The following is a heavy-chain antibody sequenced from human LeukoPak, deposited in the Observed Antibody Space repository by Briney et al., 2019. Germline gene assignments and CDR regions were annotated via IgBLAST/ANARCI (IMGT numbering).Heavy chain of an antibody. CDR2: INPNSGGT. V-gene: IGHV1-2*02. CDR1: GYTFTGYY. Sequence: ASVKVSCKASGYTFTGYYMHWVRQAPGQGLEWMGWINPNSGGTNYAQKFQGRVTMTRDTSISTAYMELSRLRSGDTAVYYCARVIQLWFDFDYWGQGTLVTVSS. D-gene: IGHD5-18*01. CDR3: ARVIQLWFDFDY. J-gene: IGHJ4*02.